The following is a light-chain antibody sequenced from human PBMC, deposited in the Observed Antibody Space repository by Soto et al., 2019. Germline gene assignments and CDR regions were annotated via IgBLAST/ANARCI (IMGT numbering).Light chain of an antibody. J-gene: IGLJ2*01. V-gene: IGLV3-1*01. CDR1: KLGNKY. Sequence: SYELTQPPSVSVSPGQTASITCSGDKLGNKYTCWYQQKPGQSPVLVIYQDSKWPSGIPERFSGSNSGNTATLTISGTQAIDEADYYCQAWDSSTAVFGGGTKLTVL. CDR2: QDS. CDR3: QAWDSSTAV.